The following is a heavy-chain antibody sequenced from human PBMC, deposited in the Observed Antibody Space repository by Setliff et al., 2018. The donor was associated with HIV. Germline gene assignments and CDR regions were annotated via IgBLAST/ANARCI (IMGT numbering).Heavy chain of an antibody. CDR2: IGHGGSA. CDR3: ARASLGDSGPQWRSYHYMDV. D-gene: IGHD3-10*01. CDR1: GGSFSDHY. J-gene: IGHJ6*03. Sequence: SETLSLTCVVHGGSFSDHYWTWIRQPPGKGLEWIGEIGHGGSASYNPSHKSRVTIAEDTSKRLFSLRLTSVTAADTALYFCARASLGDSGPQWRSYHYMDVWGKGTTVTVSS. V-gene: IGHV4-34*01.